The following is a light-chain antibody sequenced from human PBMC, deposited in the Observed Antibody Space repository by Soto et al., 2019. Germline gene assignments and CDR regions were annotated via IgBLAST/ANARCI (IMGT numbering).Light chain of an antibody. CDR1: QAIRTA. V-gene: IGKV1-6*01. J-gene: IGKJ1*01. CDR2: AAS. Sequence: AIQLTQSPSSLYASVGDRVTITCLASQAIRTALGWYQQKPGKVPKLLIYAASILQSGVPSRFSGSGSGTDFTLTISSLQPEDFATYYCLLDFRYFWACGQGTKVDIK. CDR3: LLDFRYFWA.